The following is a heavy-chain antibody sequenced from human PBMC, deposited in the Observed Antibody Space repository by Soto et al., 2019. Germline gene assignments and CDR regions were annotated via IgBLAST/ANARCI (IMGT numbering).Heavy chain of an antibody. CDR1: GFTFSGSA. CDR3: TRGYGGYVRDY. J-gene: IGHJ4*02. CDR2: IRSKANNYAT. V-gene: IGHV3-73*01. D-gene: IGHD4-17*01. Sequence: EVQLVESGGGLVQPGESLKLSCAVSGFTFSGSAMHWVRQASGKGLEWVGRIRSKANNYATAYAASVKGRFTISRDDSKNTAYLQMNSLKSEDTAVYYCTRGYGGYVRDYWGQGTLVTVSS.